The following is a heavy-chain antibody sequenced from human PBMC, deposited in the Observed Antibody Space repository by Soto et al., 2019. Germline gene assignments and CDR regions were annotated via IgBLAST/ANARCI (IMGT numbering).Heavy chain of an antibody. CDR2: INPNSGGT. J-gene: IGHJ6*02. CDR3: ARDQGLAAAGYYYYYGMDV. V-gene: IGHV1-2*04. Sequence: GASVKVSFKASGYTFTGYYMHWLRQAPGQGLEWMGWINPNSGGTNYAQKFQGWVTMTRDTSISTAYMELSRLRSDDTAVYYCARDQGLAAAGYYYYYGMDVWGQGTTVTVSS. CDR1: GYTFTGYY. D-gene: IGHD6-13*01.